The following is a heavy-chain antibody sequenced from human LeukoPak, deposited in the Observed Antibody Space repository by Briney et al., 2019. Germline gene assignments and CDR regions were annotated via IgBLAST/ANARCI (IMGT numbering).Heavy chain of an antibody. Sequence: TGGSLRLSCAGSGLTFSTYGMYWVRQAPGKGLEWVAVIWHDGSYKYYADSVKGRFTISRDNSKNTLYLQMTSLTAEDTAVYYCARVDCSGGSCYFDYWGQGTLVTVSS. J-gene: IGHJ4*02. CDR2: IWHDGSYK. D-gene: IGHD2-15*01. CDR1: GLTFSTYG. V-gene: IGHV3-33*01. CDR3: ARVDCSGGSCYFDY.